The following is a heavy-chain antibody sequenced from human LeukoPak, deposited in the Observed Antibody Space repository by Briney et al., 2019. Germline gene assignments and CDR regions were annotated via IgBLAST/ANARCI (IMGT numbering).Heavy chain of an antibody. CDR3: ATMVRGVTGYRY. Sequence: RQAAGXGXXWRGGFDPEDGETIYAQKFQGRVTMTEDTSTDTGYMELSSLRSEDTAVYYCATMVRGVTGYRYWGQGTLVTVSS. J-gene: IGHJ4*02. D-gene: IGHD3-10*01. V-gene: IGHV1-24*01. CDR2: FDPEDGET.